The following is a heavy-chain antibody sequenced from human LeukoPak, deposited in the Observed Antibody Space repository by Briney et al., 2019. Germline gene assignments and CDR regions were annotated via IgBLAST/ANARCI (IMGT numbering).Heavy chain of an antibody. CDR2: INHSGST. D-gene: IGHD3-9*01. V-gene: IGHV4-34*01. CDR1: GGSFSGYY. J-gene: IGHJ4*02. CDR3: ARGAARQYYDILTGRGRLDY. Sequence: SETLSLTCAVYGGSFSGYYWSWIRQPPGKGLEWIGEINHSGSTNYNPSLKSRVTISVDTSKNQFSLKLSSVTAADTAVYYCARGAARQYYDILTGRGRLDYWGQGTLVTVSS.